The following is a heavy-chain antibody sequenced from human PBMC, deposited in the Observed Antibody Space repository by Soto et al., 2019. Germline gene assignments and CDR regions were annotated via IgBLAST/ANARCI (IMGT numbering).Heavy chain of an antibody. Sequence: QITLKESGPTLVKPTQTLTLTCTFSGFSLSTSGVGVGWIRQPPGKALEWLAFIYWDEAKRYSPSLKSRLTITKGTSKIQGVLKLNNVDPVDTATYDCAHRVDGDYASDAFDIWGQGTMVPVSS. V-gene: IGHV2-5*02. CDR2: IYWDEAK. D-gene: IGHD4-17*01. CDR3: AHRVDGDYASDAFDI. J-gene: IGHJ3*02. CDR1: GFSLSTSGVG.